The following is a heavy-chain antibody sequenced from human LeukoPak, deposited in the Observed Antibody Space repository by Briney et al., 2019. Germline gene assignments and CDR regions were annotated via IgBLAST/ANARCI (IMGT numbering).Heavy chain of an antibody. CDR1: GYSIGSGYY. CDR3: ARSEINDDMIY. D-gene: IGHD3/OR15-3a*01. Sequence: SETRSLTCSVYGYSIGSGYYWARIRQPPRKGLEWIGSINYGGRHYYNPPLKSRVTTSVATSQNQFSLKIPSLTAAATAYYFFARSEINDDMIYWGEGKPVTVSS. J-gene: IGHJ4*02. CDR2: INYGGRH. V-gene: IGHV4-38-2*02.